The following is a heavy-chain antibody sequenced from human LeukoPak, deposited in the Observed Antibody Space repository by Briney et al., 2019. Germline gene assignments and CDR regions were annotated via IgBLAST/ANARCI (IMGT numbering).Heavy chain of an antibody. CDR3: ARDFAWLVDY. D-gene: IGHD6-19*01. V-gene: IGHV3-30*04. Sequence: GGSLRLSCAASGFTFSSYAMHWVRQAPGKGLEWVAHVSRDGGSKHYADSVKGWFTISRDNSENTLYLQMNSLRTEDTAVYYCARDFAWLVDYWGQGTLVTVSS. CDR2: VSRDGGSK. CDR1: GFTFSSYA. J-gene: IGHJ4*02.